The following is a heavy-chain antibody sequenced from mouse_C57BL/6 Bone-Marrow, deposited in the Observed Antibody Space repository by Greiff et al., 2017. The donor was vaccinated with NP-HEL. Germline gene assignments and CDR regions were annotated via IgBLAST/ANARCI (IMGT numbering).Heavy chain of an antibody. Sequence: EVQVVESGGGLVQPGGSLKLSCAASGFTFSDYYMYWVRQTPEKRLEWVAYISNGGGSTYYPDTVKGRFTISRDNAKNTLYLQMSRLKSEDTAMYYCARHEGYDYVALDYWGQGTTLTVSS. D-gene: IGHD2-4*01. CDR3: ARHEGYDYVALDY. V-gene: IGHV5-12*01. CDR1: GFTFSDYY. J-gene: IGHJ2*01. CDR2: ISNGGGST.